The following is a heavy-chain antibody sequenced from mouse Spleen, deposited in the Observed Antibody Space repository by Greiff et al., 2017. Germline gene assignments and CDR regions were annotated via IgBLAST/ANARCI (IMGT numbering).Heavy chain of an antibody. CDR2: IRNKANGYTT. D-gene: IGHD2-10*01. CDR3: ARSLAYYGNYYFDY. CDR1: GFTFTDYY. Sequence: EVQGVESGGGLVQPGGSLSLSCAASGFTFTDYYMSWVRQPPGKALEWLGFIRNKANGYTTEYSASVKGRFTISRDNSQSILYLQMNALRAEDSATYYCARSLAYYGNYYFDYWGQGTTLTVSS. J-gene: IGHJ2*01. V-gene: IGHV7-3*01.